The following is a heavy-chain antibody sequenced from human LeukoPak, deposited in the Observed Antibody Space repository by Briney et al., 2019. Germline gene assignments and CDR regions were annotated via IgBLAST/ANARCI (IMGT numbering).Heavy chain of an antibody. CDR3: ARQSRLTTFVYYYYYMDV. V-gene: IGHV4-4*02. Sequence: KPSETLSLTCAVSGGSISSSNWWSWVRQPPGKGLEWIGEIYHSGSTNYNPSLKSRVTISVDTSKNQFSLKLSSVTAADTAVYYCARQSRLTTFVYYYYYMDVWGKGTTVTISS. CDR1: GGSISSSNW. J-gene: IGHJ6*03. D-gene: IGHD3-16*01. CDR2: IYHSGST.